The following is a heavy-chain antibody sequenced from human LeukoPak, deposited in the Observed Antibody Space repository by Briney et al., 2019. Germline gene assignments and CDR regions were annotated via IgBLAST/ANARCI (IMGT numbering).Heavy chain of an antibody. J-gene: IGHJ3*02. D-gene: IGHD6-19*01. CDR1: GFTFSSYA. CDR3: ARHSSGWYGDGFDI. Sequence: GGSLRLSCAASGFTFSSYAMSWVRQAPGKGLKWVSAISGSAGSPNYADSVKRRFTISRDNSKTTVYLQMNSLRAEDTAVYYCARHSSGWYGDGFDIWGQGSMVTVSS. V-gene: IGHV3-23*01. CDR2: ISGSAGSP.